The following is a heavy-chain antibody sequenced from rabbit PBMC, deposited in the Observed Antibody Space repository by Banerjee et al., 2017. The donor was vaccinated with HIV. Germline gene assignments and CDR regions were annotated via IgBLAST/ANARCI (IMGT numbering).Heavy chain of an antibody. CDR1: GFSFSRSYC. CDR3: ARGGSDNIYLYL. D-gene: IGHD4-2*01. CDR2: IYTDSGST. V-gene: IGHV1S45*01. J-gene: IGHJ3*01. Sequence: QERLEESGGDLVKPEGSLTLTCTASGFSFSRSYCMCWVRQAPGKGLEWIGCIYTDSGSTYYASWAKGRFTISKTSSTTVTLQMTSLTAADTATYFCARGGSDNIYLYLWGQGTL.